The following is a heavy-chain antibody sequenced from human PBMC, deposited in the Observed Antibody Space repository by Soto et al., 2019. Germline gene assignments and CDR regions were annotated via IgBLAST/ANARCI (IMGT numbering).Heavy chain of an antibody. J-gene: IGHJ6*02. CDR2: IKQDGSEK. CDR3: ARSDYSNFGWRYYGMDV. CDR1: GFTFSSYW. Sequence: HPGGSLRLSCAASGFTFSSYWMSWVRQAPGKGLEWVANIKQDGSEKYYVDSVKGRFTISRDNAKNSLYLQMNSLRAEDTAVYYCARSDYSNFGWRYYGMDVWGQGTTVTVSS. D-gene: IGHD4-4*01. V-gene: IGHV3-7*03.